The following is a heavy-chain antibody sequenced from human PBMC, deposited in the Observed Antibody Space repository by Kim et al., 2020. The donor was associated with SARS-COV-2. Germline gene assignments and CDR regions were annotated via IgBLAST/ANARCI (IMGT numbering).Heavy chain of an antibody. V-gene: IGHV4-38-2*02. CDR2: IYHSGST. Sequence: SETLSLTCTVSGYSISSGYYWGWIRQPPGKGLEWIGSIYHSGSTYYNPSLKRRVTISVDTSKNQFSLKLSSVTAADTAVYYCARRDSSGYYYIFGAFDIWGQGTMVTVSS. CDR3: ARRDSSGYYYIFGAFDI. J-gene: IGHJ3*02. D-gene: IGHD3-22*01. CDR1: GYSISSGYY.